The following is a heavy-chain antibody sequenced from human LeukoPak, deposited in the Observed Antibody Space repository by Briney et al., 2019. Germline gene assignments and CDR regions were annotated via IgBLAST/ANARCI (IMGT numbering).Heavy chain of an antibody. D-gene: IGHD3-10*01. CDR2: INHSGST. V-gene: IGHV4-34*01. J-gene: IGHJ6*02. CDR3: ARVSTFDYYGSGSYYLDV. CDR1: GGSFSGYY. Sequence: SETLSLTCAVYGGSFSGYYWSWIRQPPGKGLEWIGEINHSGSTYYNPSLKSRVTISLDTSKNQFSLKLSSVTAADTAVYYCARVSTFDYYGSGSYYLDVWGQGTTVTVSS.